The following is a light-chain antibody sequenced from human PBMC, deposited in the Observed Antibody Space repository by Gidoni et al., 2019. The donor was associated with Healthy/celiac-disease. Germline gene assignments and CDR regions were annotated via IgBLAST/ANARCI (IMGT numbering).Light chain of an antibody. CDR3: QQYYSTPYT. V-gene: IGKV4-1*01. CDR2: WAS. CDR1: QSVLYSSNNKNY. J-gene: IGKJ2*01. Sequence: DIVMTQPPDSLDVSLGERAAINCKSSQSVLYSSNNKNYLAWYQQKPGQPPKLLIYWASTRESGVPDRFSGSGSGTDFTLTISSLQAEDVAVYYCQQYYSTPYTFGQGTKLEIK.